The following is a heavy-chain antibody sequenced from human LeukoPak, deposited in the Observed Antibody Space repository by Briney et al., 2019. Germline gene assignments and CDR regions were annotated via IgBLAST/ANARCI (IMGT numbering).Heavy chain of an antibody. V-gene: IGHV1-18*01. J-gene: IGHJ3*02. CDR2: ISVYNGNT. Sequence: ASVKVSCKASGYTFTNSGISWLRQAPGQGLEWIAWISVYNGNTNYAQKLQVRVTMTTDTSTSTAYMELRSLRSDDTAVSYCARAQYYYDSSDDDAFDIWGQGTMVTVSS. D-gene: IGHD3-22*01. CDR1: GYTFTNSG. CDR3: ARAQYYYDSSDDDAFDI.